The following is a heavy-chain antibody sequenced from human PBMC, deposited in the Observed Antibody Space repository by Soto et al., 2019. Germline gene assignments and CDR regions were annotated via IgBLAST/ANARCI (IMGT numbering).Heavy chain of an antibody. CDR1: GGSISSYY. CDR3: ARDLWGYCGTDCYPLDV. D-gene: IGHD2-21*02. V-gene: IGHV4-59*12. CDR2: IYYSGST. J-gene: IGHJ6*02. Sequence: SETLSLTCTVSGGSISSYYWSWIRQPPGKGLEWIGYIYYSGSTNYNPSLKSRVTISVDKSKNQFSLKLSSVTAADTAVYYCARDLWGYCGTDCYPLDVWGQGTTVTVSS.